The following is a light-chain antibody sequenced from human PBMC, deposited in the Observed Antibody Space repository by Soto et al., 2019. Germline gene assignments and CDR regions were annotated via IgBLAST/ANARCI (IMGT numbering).Light chain of an antibody. CDR1: QTISSDY. CDR3: QQYVGWT. V-gene: IGKV3-20*01. CDR2: GTS. Sequence: EIVLTQSPGTLSVSPGERATLSCRASQTISSDYLAWYQQKPGQAPSLLIYGTSSMATGIPDRFSGSGSGTDFTLTISRLEPEDSAIYYCQQYVGWTFGQGTTVEIK. J-gene: IGKJ1*01.